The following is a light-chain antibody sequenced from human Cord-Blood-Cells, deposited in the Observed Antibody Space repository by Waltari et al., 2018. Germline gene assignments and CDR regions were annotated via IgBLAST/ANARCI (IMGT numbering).Light chain of an antibody. Sequence: VMTLTPLPLSVTPGQPASIPCKSSQSLLHSDGKTYLYWYLQKPGQPPQLLIYEVSNRFSGVPYWFSGSGSGTDFTLKISRVEAEDVGVYYCMQSIQRPGTAYYTFGQGTKLEIK. J-gene: IGKJ2*01. CDR1: QSLLHSDGKTY. CDR2: EVS. V-gene: IGKV2D-29*01. CDR3: MQSIQRPGTAYYT.